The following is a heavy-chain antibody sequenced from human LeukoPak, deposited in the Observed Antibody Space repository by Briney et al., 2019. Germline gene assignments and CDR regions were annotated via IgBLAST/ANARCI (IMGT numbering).Heavy chain of an antibody. CDR2: INPSGGST. CDR1: GYTFTSYY. J-gene: IGHJ6*02. V-gene: IGHV1-46*01. D-gene: IGHD2-2*01. Sequence: GASVKGSCKASGYTFTSYYMHWVRQAPGQGLEWMGIINPSGGSTSYAQKCQGRVTMTRDTSTSPVYMELSRLRSEDTAVYHCARDRRVVVPAATYYYGMDVWGQGTTVTVSS. CDR3: ARDRRVVVPAATYYYGMDV.